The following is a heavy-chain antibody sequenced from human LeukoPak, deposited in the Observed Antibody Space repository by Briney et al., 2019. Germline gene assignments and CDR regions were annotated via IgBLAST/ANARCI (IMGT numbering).Heavy chain of an antibody. Sequence: ASVKVSCKASGYTFTGYYMHWVRQAPGQGLEWMGWINPNNGGTNYAQKFQGRVTMTRDTSISTAYMELSRLRSDDTAVYYCARISEWEPVDYWGRGTLVTVSS. D-gene: IGHD1-26*01. J-gene: IGHJ4*02. CDR3: ARISEWEPVDY. CDR1: GYTFTGYY. V-gene: IGHV1-2*02. CDR2: INPNNGGT.